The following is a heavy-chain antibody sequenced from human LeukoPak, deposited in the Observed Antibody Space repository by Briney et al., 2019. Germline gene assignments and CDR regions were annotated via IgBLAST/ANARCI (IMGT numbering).Heavy chain of an antibody. Sequence: KTSETLSLTCTVSGGSISSGDYYWSWIRQPPGKGLEWIGYIYYSGSTYYNPSLKSRVTISVDTSKNQFSLKLSSATAADTAVYYCARAGAYDSSGYYYVGAFDIWGQGTMVTVSS. V-gene: IGHV4-30-4*01. CDR2: IYYSGST. D-gene: IGHD3-22*01. J-gene: IGHJ3*02. CDR3: ARAGAYDSSGYYYVGAFDI. CDR1: GGSISSGDYY.